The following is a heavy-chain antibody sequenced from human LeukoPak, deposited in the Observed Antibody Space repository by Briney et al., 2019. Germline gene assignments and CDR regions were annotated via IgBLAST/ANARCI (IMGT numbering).Heavy chain of an antibody. D-gene: IGHD4-11*01. CDR1: GFTFSSYG. CDR2: IWYDGSNK. CDR3: AKPHSNDWYFDL. J-gene: IGHJ2*01. Sequence: PGGSLRLSCAASGFTFSSYGMHWVRQAPGKGLEWVAVIWYDGSNKYYADSVKGRFTISRDNSKNTLYLQMNSLTPEDTAVYYCAKPHSNDWYFDLWGRGTLVTVSS. V-gene: IGHV3-33*06.